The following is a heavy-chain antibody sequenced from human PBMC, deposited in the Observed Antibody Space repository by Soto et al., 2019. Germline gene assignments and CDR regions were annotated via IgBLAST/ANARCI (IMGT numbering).Heavy chain of an antibody. D-gene: IGHD2-8*01. CDR2: ISGSDGST. V-gene: IGHV3-23*01. CDR3: AKDPIVLMVYAPIYFDY. Sequence: GGSLRLSCAASGFTFSSYAMSWVRQAPGKGLEWVSAISGSDGSTYYADSVKGRFTISRDNSKNTLYLQMNSLRAEDTAVYYCAKDPIVLMVYAPIYFDYWGQGTLVTVS. J-gene: IGHJ4*02. CDR1: GFTFSSYA.